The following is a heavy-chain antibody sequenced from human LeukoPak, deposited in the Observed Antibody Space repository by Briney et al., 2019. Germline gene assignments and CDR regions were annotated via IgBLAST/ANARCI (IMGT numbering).Heavy chain of an antibody. V-gene: IGHV3-21*01. CDR2: ISSSSSYI. J-gene: IGHJ3*02. CDR3: AGHDYGDLVAFDI. Sequence: NPGGSLRLSCAASGFTSSSYSMNWVRQAPGKGLEWVSSISSSSSYIYYADSVKGRFTISRDNAKNSLYLQMNSLRAEDTAVYYCAGHDYGDLVAFDIWGQGTMVTVSS. D-gene: IGHD4-17*01. CDR1: GFTSSSYS.